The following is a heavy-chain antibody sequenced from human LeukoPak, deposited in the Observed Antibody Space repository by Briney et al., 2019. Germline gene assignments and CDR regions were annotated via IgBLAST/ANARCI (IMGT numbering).Heavy chain of an antibody. V-gene: IGHV3-9*01. Sequence: GRSLRLSCAASGFTFDDYAMHWVRQAPGKGLEWVSGISWNSGSIGYADSVKGRFTISRDNAKNSLYLQMNSLRAEDTAVYYCARGVVAYWGQGTLVTVSS. CDR3: ARGVVAY. CDR1: GFTFDDYA. J-gene: IGHJ4*02. D-gene: IGHD3-22*01. CDR2: ISWNSGSI.